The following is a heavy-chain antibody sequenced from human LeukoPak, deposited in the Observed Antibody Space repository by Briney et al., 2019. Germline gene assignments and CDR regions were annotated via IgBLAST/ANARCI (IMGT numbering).Heavy chain of an antibody. D-gene: IGHD2-2*02. Sequence: SETLSLTCAVYGGSFSGYYWGWIRQPPGKGLEWIGEINHSGSTNYNPSLKSRVTISVDTSKNQFSLKLSSVTAADTAVYYCARGTSYCSSTSCYKRRYYFDYWGQGTLVTVSS. CDR2: INHSGST. J-gene: IGHJ4*02. CDR3: ARGTSYCSSTSCYKRRYYFDY. CDR1: GGSFSGYY. V-gene: IGHV4-34*01.